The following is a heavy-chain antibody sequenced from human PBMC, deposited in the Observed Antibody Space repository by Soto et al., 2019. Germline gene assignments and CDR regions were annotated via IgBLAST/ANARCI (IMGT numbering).Heavy chain of an antibody. Sequence: ASVKVSCTASGYTFTSYDINWVRQATGQGLEWMGWMNPNSGNTGYAQKFQGGVTMTRNTSISTAYMELSSLRSEDTAVYYCARDGSGSYYKGIDYWGQGTLVTVSS. CDR3: ARDGSGSYYKGIDY. D-gene: IGHD3-10*01. V-gene: IGHV1-8*01. CDR2: MNPNSGNT. CDR1: GYTFTSYD. J-gene: IGHJ4*02.